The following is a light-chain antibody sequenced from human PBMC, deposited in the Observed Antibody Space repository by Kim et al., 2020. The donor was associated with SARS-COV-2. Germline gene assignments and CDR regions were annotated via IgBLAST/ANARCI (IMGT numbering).Light chain of an antibody. J-gene: IGKJ2*01. CDR1: QSISNY. CDR2: TVC. Sequence: LSPSVGDTVTITCRAGQSISNYFHWYQQKPGKAPKVLIVTVCSLQSGVPSRFSGRGSGTDFTLTIRILQPEEFATHFCQQSYNTPRFGQGTKLEI. V-gene: IGKV1-39*01. CDR3: QQSYNTPR.